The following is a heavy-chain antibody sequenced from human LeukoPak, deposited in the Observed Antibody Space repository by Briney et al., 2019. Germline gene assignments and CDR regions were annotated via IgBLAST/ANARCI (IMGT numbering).Heavy chain of an antibody. V-gene: IGHV3-23*01. Sequence: PGGSLRLSCAAPGFTFASHAMTWVRQAPGKGLEWVSLITGTGFDTYTANSVKGRFITSRDNSKNSLYLRLNSLRPEDTAMYYCAKMAIAKGATQGRGFLQFDLWGQGTLVTVSS. CDR1: GFTFASHA. CDR2: ITGTGFDT. D-gene: IGHD2-21*01. J-gene: IGHJ5*02. CDR3: AKMAIAKGATQGRGFLQFDL.